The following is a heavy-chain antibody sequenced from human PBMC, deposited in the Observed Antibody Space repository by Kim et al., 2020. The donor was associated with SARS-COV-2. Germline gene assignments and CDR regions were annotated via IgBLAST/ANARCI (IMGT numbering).Heavy chain of an antibody. Sequence: SETLSLTCTVSGDSISGFQWSWIRQPPGKGLEWIGSISYTGSTTYNPSLKNRVTLSVDTSQNQFSLKLSSVTPADTAVYYCARDGQWSAEAVFDYWGQGTLVTVSS. J-gene: IGHJ4*02. CDR2: ISYTGST. D-gene: IGHD3-3*01. CDR3: ARDGQWSAEAVFDY. CDR1: GDSISGFQ. V-gene: IGHV4-59*01.